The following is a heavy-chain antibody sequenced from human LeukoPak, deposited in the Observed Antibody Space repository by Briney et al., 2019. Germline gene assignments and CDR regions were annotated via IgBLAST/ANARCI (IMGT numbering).Heavy chain of an antibody. CDR2: INHSGST. Sequence: SETLSLTCAVYGGSFSGYYWSWIRQPPGKGLEWIGEINHSGSTNYNPSLKSRVTISVDTSKNQFSLKLSSVTAADTAVYYCARAYHDSSGYYSSYFDYWGQGSLVTVSS. J-gene: IGHJ4*02. D-gene: IGHD3-22*01. CDR3: ARAYHDSSGYYSSYFDY. CDR1: GGSFSGYY. V-gene: IGHV4-34*01.